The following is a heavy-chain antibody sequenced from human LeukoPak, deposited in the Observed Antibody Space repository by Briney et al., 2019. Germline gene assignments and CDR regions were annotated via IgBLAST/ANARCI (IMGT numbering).Heavy chain of an antibody. CDR3: TSKPMDYYGSGSLDY. CDR2: IKSKTDGGTT. J-gene: IGHJ4*02. D-gene: IGHD3-10*01. Sequence: GGSLRLSCAASGFTFSNAWMSWVRQAPGKGLEWVGRIKSKTDGGTTDYAAPVKGRFTISRDDSKNTLYLQMNILKTEDTAVYYCTSKPMDYYGSGSLDYWGQGTLVTVSS. CDR1: GFTFSNAW. V-gene: IGHV3-15*01.